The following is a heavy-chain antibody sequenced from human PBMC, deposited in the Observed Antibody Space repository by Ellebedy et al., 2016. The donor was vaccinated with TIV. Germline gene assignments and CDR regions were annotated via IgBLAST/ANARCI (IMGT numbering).Heavy chain of an antibody. CDR3: AKLPAAGILFDY. V-gene: IGHV3-33*06. CDR2: IWYDGSNK. J-gene: IGHJ4*02. CDR1: GFTFSGYA. Sequence: GESLKISCAASGFTFSGYAMSWVRQAPGKGLEWVAAIWYDGSNKDYADSVKGRFTISRDNSKNTLYLQMNSLRAEDTAVYYCAKLPAAGILFDYWGQGTLVTVSS. D-gene: IGHD6-13*01.